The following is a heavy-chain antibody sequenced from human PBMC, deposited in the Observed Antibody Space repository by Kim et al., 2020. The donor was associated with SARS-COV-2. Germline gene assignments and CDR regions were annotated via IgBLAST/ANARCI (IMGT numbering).Heavy chain of an antibody. V-gene: IGHV3-23*03. CDR3: AKDQVAGRGDYYYGIDV. CDR2: IYSGGSST. D-gene: IGHD1-1*01. J-gene: IGHJ6*02. Sequence: GGSLRLSCAASGFTFSSYAMSWVRQAPGKGLEWVSVIYSGGSSTYYADSVKGRFTISRDNSKNTLYLQMNSLRAEDTAVYYCAKDQVAGRGDYYYGIDVWGQGTTVTVSS. CDR1: GFTFSSYA.